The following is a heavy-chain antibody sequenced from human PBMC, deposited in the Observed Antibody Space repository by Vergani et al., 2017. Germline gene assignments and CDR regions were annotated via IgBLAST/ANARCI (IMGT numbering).Heavy chain of an antibody. CDR3: ARDVAAAGPNLGGFDP. V-gene: IGHV4-30-4*01. Sequence: QVQLQESGPGLVKPSQTLSLTCTVSGGSISSGDYYWSWIRQPPGKGLEWIGYIYYSGSTYYNPSLKSRVTISVDTSKNQFSLKLSYVTAADTAVYYGARDVAAAGPNLGGFDPWGQGTLVTVSS. J-gene: IGHJ5*02. CDR1: GGSISSGDYY. D-gene: IGHD6-13*01. CDR2: IYYSGST.